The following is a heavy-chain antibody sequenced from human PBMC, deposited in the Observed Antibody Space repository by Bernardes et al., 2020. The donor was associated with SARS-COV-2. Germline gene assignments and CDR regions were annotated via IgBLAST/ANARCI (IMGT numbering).Heavy chain of an antibody. CDR3: AKSAFISGRGYYIDY. CDR2: INADGSTT. Sequence: GGSLRLSCAASGFTFSSYWMHWVRQVPGEGLVWVSRINADGSTTDYADAVRGRFTISRDNAKNTLFLQMNGLRAEDTSLYYCAKSAFISGRGYYIDYWPQGTLVTVS. J-gene: IGHJ4*02. V-gene: IGHV3-74*01. D-gene: IGHD3-10*01. CDR1: GFTFSSYW.